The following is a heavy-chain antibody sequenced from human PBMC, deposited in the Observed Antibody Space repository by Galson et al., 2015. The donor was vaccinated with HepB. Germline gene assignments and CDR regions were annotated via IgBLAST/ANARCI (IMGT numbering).Heavy chain of an antibody. J-gene: IGHJ5*02. CDR2: IWYDGSDK. Sequence: SLRLSCAASGFTFSSYNMHWVRQAPGKGLEWVAVIWYDGSDKYYADSVKGRFSISRGNSENTLYLQMNSLRVEDTAVYYCAKDVGGFGELHGFDPWGQGTLVTVSS. V-gene: IGHV3-33*06. CDR1: GFTFSSYN. D-gene: IGHD3-10*01. CDR3: AKDVGGFGELHGFDP.